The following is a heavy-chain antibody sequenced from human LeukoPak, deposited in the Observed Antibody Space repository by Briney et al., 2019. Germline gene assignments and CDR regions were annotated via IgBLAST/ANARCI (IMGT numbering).Heavy chain of an antibody. Sequence: GGALRLSCAASGFTFSSYSVNWVRQAPGKGLEWVSGIGGSGTRTYYADSVKGRFAISRDNSKNTLYLQMNSLRDEDTAVYYCAKDSHWILFDDWGLGTLVTVSS. CDR1: GFTFSSYS. CDR3: AKDSHWILFDD. D-gene: IGHD2-2*03. J-gene: IGHJ4*02. V-gene: IGHV3-23*01. CDR2: IGGSGTRT.